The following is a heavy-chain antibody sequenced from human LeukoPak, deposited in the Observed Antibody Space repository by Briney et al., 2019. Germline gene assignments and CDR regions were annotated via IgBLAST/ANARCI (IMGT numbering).Heavy chain of an antibody. D-gene: IGHD3-22*01. CDR2: NYPGDSDT. J-gene: IGHJ4*02. CDR3: ARSNLPDYYDSSGYPDY. Sequence: EESLKISCKGSGYSFTSYWIGWVRQMPGKGLEWMGINYPGDSDTRYSPSFQGQVTISADKSISTAYLQWSSLKASDTAMYYCARSNLPDYYDSSGYPDYWGQGTLVTVSS. CDR1: GYSFTSYW. V-gene: IGHV5-51*01.